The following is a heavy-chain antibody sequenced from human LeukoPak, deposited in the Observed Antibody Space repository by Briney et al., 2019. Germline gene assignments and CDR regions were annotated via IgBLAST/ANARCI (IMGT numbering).Heavy chain of an antibody. Sequence: PSETLSLTCTVSGGSISSSSYYWGWIRQPPGKGLEWIGSIYYSGSTYYNPSLKSRVTISVDTSKNQFSLKLSSVTAADTAVYYCARGYYYYYMDVWGKGTTVTVSS. CDR3: ARGYYYYYMDV. V-gene: IGHV4-39*07. CDR2: IYYSGST. CDR1: GGSISSSSYY. J-gene: IGHJ6*03.